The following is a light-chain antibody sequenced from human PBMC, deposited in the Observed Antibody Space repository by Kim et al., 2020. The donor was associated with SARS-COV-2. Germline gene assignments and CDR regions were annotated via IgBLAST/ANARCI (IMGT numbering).Light chain of an antibody. CDR2: DAS. Sequence: EVVLTQSPATLSLSPGERATLSCRASQSVGSYLAWYQRKVGQAPRLLIYDASNRATGIPARFSGSGSGTDFTLTISSLEPEDFAVYYCQQRAIWLTFGQGTRLEIK. CDR3: QQRAIWLT. V-gene: IGKV3-11*01. J-gene: IGKJ5*01. CDR1: QSVGSY.